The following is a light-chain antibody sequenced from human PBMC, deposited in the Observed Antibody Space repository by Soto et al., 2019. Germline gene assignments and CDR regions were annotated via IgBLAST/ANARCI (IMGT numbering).Light chain of an antibody. CDR3: QQYDNLPIT. Sequence: DILMTHPPSSLSASLGDRDTITCRASQTISTYLNWYQQKPGKAPRLLIYDASSLLSGVPSRFSGSGSGTDFTLTIASLQPEDIATYYCQQYDNLPITFGQGTRLEIK. V-gene: IGKV1-39*01. CDR1: QTISTY. J-gene: IGKJ5*01. CDR2: DAS.